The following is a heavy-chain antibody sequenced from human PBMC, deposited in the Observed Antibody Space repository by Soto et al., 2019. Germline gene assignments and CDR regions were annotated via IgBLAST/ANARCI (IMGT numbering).Heavy chain of an antibody. D-gene: IGHD1-26*01. Sequence: PGGSLRLSFAASGFAFSTKWMHWVRQGPGKGLVWVSRINIDGTTTNYADSVKGRFTISRDNAKNMLYLQMDSLRAEDTAVYYCARIPYSDTDPCPWGQGTLVTVSS. CDR3: ARIPYSDTDPCP. J-gene: IGHJ5*02. CDR1: GFAFSTKW. CDR2: INIDGTTT. V-gene: IGHV3-74*01.